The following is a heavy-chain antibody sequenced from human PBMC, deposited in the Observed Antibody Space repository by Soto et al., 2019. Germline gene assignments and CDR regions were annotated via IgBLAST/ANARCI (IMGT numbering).Heavy chain of an antibody. CDR2: ISGSGGST. CDR1: GFTFSSYA. D-gene: IGHD3-10*01. J-gene: IGHJ4*02. Sequence: EVQLLESGGGLVQPGGSLRLSCAASGFTFSSYAMSWVRQAPGKGLEWVSAISGSGGSTYYADSVKGRFTISRDNSKNTLYLQMNSLRAEDTAVYYCAKASITMVRGVITDFDYWGQGTLVTVSS. CDR3: AKASITMVRGVITDFDY. V-gene: IGHV3-23*01.